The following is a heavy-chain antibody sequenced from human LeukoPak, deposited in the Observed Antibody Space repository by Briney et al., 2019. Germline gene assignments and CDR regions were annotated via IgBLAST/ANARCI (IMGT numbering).Heavy chain of an antibody. J-gene: IGHJ4*02. CDR2: IYSGGST. Sequence: PGGSLRPSCAASGFTVSNNFMSWVRRAPGKGLEWVSVIYSGGSTYYADSVKGRFTISRDNSKNTLYLQMHSLRAEDTAVYYCARDSPQNTVIDYWGQGTLVTVSS. V-gene: IGHV3-66*01. CDR3: ARDSPQNTVIDY. CDR1: GFTVSNNF. D-gene: IGHD2/OR15-2a*01.